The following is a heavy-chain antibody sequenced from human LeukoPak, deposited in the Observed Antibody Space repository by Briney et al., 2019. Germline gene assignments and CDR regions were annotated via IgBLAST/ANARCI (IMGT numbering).Heavy chain of an antibody. V-gene: IGHV4-59*08. CDR2: IYSSGST. CDR3: ARNYYYYYMDV. J-gene: IGHJ6*03. Sequence: PSDTLSLTCSVSGGSLSGYYWSWIRQPPGKGLEWIGYIYSSGSTNYNPYLKSRVTILVDTSKTQFSLNLTSVTAADTALYYCARNYYYYYMDVWGKGTTVTVSS. CDR1: GGSLSGYY.